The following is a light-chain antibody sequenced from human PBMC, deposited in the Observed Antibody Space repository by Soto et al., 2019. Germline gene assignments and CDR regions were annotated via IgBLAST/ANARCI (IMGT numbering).Light chain of an antibody. Sequence: FVLTQSPGTLSLSPGERATLSCRARQSVRGNYVAWYQQKPGQAPRVLIFEASKRATGTPDRFSGSGSGTDFTLTISRLEPEDFAVYYCRQYGRSLGFAFGGGTKVDIK. CDR3: RQYGRSLGFA. J-gene: IGKJ4*01. CDR1: QSVRGNY. CDR2: EAS. V-gene: IGKV3-20*01.